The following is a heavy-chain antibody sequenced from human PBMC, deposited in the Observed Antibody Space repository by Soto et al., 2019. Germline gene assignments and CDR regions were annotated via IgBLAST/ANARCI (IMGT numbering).Heavy chain of an antibody. CDR2: IYYSGST. CDR3: ERRYSSSWYGYYFDY. J-gene: IGHJ4*02. Sequence: SETLSLTCTVSGGSISSYYWSWIRQPPGKGLEWIGYIYYSGSTNYNPSLKSRVAISVDTSKNQFSLKLSSVTAADTAVYYCERRYSSSWYGYYFDYWGQGTLVTVSS. V-gene: IGHV4-59*08. CDR1: GGSISSYY. D-gene: IGHD6-13*01.